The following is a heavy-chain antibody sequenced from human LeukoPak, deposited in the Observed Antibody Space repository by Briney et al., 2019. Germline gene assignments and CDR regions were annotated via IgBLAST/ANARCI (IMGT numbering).Heavy chain of an antibody. CDR3: ARDPGYSSSWDYYFDY. Sequence: GGSLRLSCAASGFTFSSYSMNWVRQAPGKGLEWVSYISSSSSTIYYADSVKGRFTISRDNAKNSLYLQMNSLRAEDTAVYYCARDPGYSSSWDYYFDYWGQGTLVTVSS. CDR1: GFTFSSYS. D-gene: IGHD6-13*01. CDR2: ISSSSSTI. J-gene: IGHJ4*02. V-gene: IGHV3-48*01.